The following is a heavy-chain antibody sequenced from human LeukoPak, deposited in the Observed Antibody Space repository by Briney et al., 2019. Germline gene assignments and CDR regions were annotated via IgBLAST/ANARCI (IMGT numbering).Heavy chain of an antibody. Sequence: SETLSLTCTVSGGSIRSTSYYWGWLRQPPGKGLEWLGSVHYSGSTYNNPSLKSRFTISVDTTKNQFSLKLISVTAADTAVYYCARRSTVAGRGRFDPWGQGTLVTVSS. J-gene: IGHJ5*02. CDR3: ARRSTVAGRGRFDP. CDR2: VHYSGST. D-gene: IGHD6-19*01. CDR1: GGSIRSTSYY. V-gene: IGHV4-39*01.